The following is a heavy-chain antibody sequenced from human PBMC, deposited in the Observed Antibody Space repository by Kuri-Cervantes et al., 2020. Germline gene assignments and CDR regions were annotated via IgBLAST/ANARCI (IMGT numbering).Heavy chain of an antibody. CDR3: ARELASLNAFDI. V-gene: IGHV3-30*03. CDR2: ISYDGSNK. CDR1: GFTFSSYG. D-gene: IGHD3-3*02. Sequence: LSLTCAASGFTFSSYGMHWVRQAPGKGLEWVAVISYDGSNKYYADSVKGRFTISRDNSKNTLYLQMNSLRAEDTAVYYCARELASLNAFDIWGQGTMVTVSS. J-gene: IGHJ3*02.